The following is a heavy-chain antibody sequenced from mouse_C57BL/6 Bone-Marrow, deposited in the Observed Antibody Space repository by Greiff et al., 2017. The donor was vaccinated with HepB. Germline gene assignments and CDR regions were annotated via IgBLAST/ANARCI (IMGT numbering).Heavy chain of an antibody. CDR1: GFTFSDFY. CDR3: ARDPSELGDYAMDY. D-gene: IGHD4-1*01. Sequence: EVQLVESGGGLVQSGRSLRLSCATSGFTFSDFYMEWVRQAPGKGLEWIAASRNKANDYTTEYSAAVKVRFIVSRDTSQSILYLQMNALGAEATASYYCARDPSELGDYAMDYWGQGTSVTVSS. J-gene: IGHJ4*01. V-gene: IGHV7-1*01. CDR2: SRNKANDYTT.